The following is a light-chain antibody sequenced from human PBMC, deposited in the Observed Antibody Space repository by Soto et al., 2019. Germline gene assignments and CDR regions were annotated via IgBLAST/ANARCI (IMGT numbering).Light chain of an antibody. V-gene: IGLV1-51*01. CDR1: SSNIGNNY. Sequence: QLVLTQPPSVSAAPGQKVTISCSGSSSNIGNNYVSWYQHLPGTAPKLLIYDNNKRPSGIPDRFSGSQSGTSATLGITGLQTGDEADYYCGTWDNSLSAVFGGGTKLTVL. CDR3: GTWDNSLSAV. J-gene: IGLJ2*01. CDR2: DNN.